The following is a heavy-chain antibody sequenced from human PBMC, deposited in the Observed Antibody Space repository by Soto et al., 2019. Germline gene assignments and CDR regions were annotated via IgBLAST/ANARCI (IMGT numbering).Heavy chain of an antibody. Sequence: QVQLQESGPALVKASETLSLTCTVSGASFSSSSYYWTWIRQPPGKGLEWIGYIYYGGSTNSNPSLKSRVSFSLDASKKQFSLTLTSVSGADTAVYYCARGNLEIGVRPPANWVDPWGQGVRVIVSS. CDR1: GASFSSSSYY. CDR2: IYYGGST. D-gene: IGHD3-3*01. J-gene: IGHJ5*02. V-gene: IGHV4-61*01. CDR3: ARGNLEIGVRPPANWVDP.